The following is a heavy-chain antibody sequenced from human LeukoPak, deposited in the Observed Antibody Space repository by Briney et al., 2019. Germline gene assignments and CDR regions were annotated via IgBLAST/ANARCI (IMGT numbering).Heavy chain of an antibody. J-gene: IGHJ6*03. CDR1: GYTFTGYY. V-gene: IGHV1-2*02. Sequence: ASVKVSCKASGYTFTGYYMHWVRQAPGQGLEWMGWINLNSGGTNYAQKFQGRVTMTRDTSISTAYMELSRLRSDDTAVYYCARAGCSSTSCYAYYYYYMDVWGKGTTVTVSS. CDR3: ARAGCSSTSCYAYYYYYMDV. CDR2: INLNSGGT. D-gene: IGHD2-2*01.